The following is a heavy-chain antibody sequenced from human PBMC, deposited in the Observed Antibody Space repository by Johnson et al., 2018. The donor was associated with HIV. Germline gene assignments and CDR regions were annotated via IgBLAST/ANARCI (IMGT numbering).Heavy chain of an antibody. D-gene: IGHD3-22*01. CDR2: ISYDGSNK. CDR3: AKDLSDSSGYHDAFDI. V-gene: IGHV3-30*18. J-gene: IGHJ3*02. Sequence: QMQLVESGGGVVQPGRSLRLSCAASAFAFSSYVMHWVRQAPGKGLEWVAVISYDGSNKYYADSVKGRFTISRDNSKNTLYLQMNSLRAEDTAVYYCAKDLSDSSGYHDAFDIWGQGTMVTVSS. CDR1: AFAFSSYV.